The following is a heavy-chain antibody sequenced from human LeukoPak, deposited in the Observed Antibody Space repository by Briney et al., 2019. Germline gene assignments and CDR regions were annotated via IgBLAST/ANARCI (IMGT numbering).Heavy chain of an antibody. J-gene: IGHJ4*02. D-gene: IGHD2-15*01. CDR3: ARDGPSGGSLPDY. Sequence: ASVKVSCKASGYTFTGYYMHWVRQAPGQGLEWMGGIIPIFGTANYAQKFQGRVTITADESTSTAYMELSSLRSEDTAVYYCARDGPSGGSLPDYWGQGTLVTVSS. CDR2: IIPIFGTA. V-gene: IGHV1-69*13. CDR1: GYTFTGYY.